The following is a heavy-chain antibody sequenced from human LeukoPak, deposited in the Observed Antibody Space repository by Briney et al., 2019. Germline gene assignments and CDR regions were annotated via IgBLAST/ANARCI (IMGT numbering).Heavy chain of an antibody. J-gene: IGHJ5*02. V-gene: IGHV3-23*01. CDR2: ISGDGGYT. CDR1: GFSFSSYA. CDR3: AREFKSGYGMWA. D-gene: IGHD5-18*01. Sequence: PGGSLRLSCAASGFSFSSYAMNWVRQAPGKGLEWVSTISGDGGYTYYADSVKGRFTISRDSSKNALYLQMNSLRADDTAVYYCAREFKSGYGMWAWGQGTLVTVSS.